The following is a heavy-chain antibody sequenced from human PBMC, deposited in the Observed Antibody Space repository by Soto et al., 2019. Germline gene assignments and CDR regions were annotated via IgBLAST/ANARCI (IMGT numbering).Heavy chain of an antibody. CDR2: ISTYNGNT. V-gene: IGHV1-18*01. Sequence: ASVKVSCKASGYTFTSHGITWVRQAPGQGLEWMGWISTYNGNTNYAQKLQGRVTLTTDTSTSTVYMELRSLRSDDAAVYYCARRAPCTSTSCSDYFHYGMDVWRQGTTVSASS. J-gene: IGHJ6*02. D-gene: IGHD2-2*01. CDR3: ARRAPCTSTSCSDYFHYGMDV. CDR1: GYTFTSHG.